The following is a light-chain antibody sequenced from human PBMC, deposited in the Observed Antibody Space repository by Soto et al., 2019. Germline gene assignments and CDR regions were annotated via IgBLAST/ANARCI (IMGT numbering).Light chain of an antibody. CDR1: QSISSY. CDR2: AAS. Sequence: TQSPSSLSASVGDRVTITCRASQSISSYLNWYQQKPGKAPKLLIYAASSLQSGVPSRFSGSGSGTDFTLTISSLQPEDFATYYCQQSYSTPRTFGQGTKVEIK. CDR3: QQSYSTPRT. V-gene: IGKV1-39*01. J-gene: IGKJ1*01.